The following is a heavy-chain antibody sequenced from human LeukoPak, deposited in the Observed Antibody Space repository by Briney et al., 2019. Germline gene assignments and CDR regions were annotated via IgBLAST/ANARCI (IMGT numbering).Heavy chain of an antibody. CDR1: GFTFSSYS. J-gene: IGHJ4*02. D-gene: IGHD2-21*01. CDR3: ARLFAVMDGIDY. V-gene: IGHV3-21*01. CDR2: ISSSSSYI. Sequence: GGSLRLSCAAYGFTFSSYSMNWVRQAPGKGLEWVSSISSSSSYIYYADSVKGRFTISRDNAKNSLYLQMNSLRAEDTAVYYCARLFAVMDGIDYWGQGTLVTVSS.